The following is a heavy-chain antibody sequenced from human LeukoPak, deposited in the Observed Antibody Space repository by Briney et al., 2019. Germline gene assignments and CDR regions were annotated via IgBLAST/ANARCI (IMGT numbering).Heavy chain of an antibody. Sequence: PSETLSLTCTVSGGSISSGDYYWSWIRQPPGKGLEWIGYIYYSGSTYYNPSLKSRVTISVDTSKNQFSLKLSSVTAADTAVYYCARVWGRPVYFDYWGQGTLVTVSS. J-gene: IGHJ4*02. D-gene: IGHD7-27*01. CDR3: ARVWGRPVYFDY. CDR1: GGSISSGDYY. V-gene: IGHV4-30-4*01. CDR2: IYYSGST.